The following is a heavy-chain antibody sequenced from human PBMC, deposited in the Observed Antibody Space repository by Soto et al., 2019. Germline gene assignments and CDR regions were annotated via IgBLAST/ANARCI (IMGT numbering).Heavy chain of an antibody. Sequence: GGSLRLSCAASGFTFSSYAMHWVRQAPGKGLEWVALISYDGSNEYYADSDSVKGRFTISRDNSKNTLYLQVNSLRVEDTAMYYCTRETMTIRLYFDYWGQGALVTVSS. J-gene: IGHJ4*02. CDR2: ISYDGSNE. CDR3: TRETMTIRLYFDY. D-gene: IGHD3-3*01. V-gene: IGHV3-30-3*01. CDR1: GFTFSSYA.